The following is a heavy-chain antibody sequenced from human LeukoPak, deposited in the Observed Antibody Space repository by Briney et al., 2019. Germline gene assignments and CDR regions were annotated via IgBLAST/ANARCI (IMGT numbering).Heavy chain of an antibody. V-gene: IGHV3-30*04. J-gene: IGHJ6*03. D-gene: IGHD3-10*01. CDR1: GFTFNTYA. Sequence: GRSLRLSCAASGFTFNTYAMHCVRRAPGKGLEWVTIISFDGSIKYYADSVKGRLTISRDNSKNTLYLQMNSLRPEDTAVYYCARDPESGVENHFYYYMDVWGKGTTVTISS. CDR3: ARDPESGVENHFYYYMDV. CDR2: ISFDGSIK.